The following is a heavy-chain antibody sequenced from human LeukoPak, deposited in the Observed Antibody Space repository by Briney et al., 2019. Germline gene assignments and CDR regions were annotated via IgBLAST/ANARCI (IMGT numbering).Heavy chain of an antibody. Sequence: SVKVSCKASGGLLNTNALSWVRQAPGQGLEWMGGIIPIFGTANYAQKFQGRVTITADKSTSTAYMELSSLRSEDTAVYYCARDSVAARPLDYWGQGTLVTVSS. V-gene: IGHV1-69*06. J-gene: IGHJ4*02. CDR3: ARDSVAARPLDY. CDR1: GGLLNTNA. D-gene: IGHD6-6*01. CDR2: IIPIFGTA.